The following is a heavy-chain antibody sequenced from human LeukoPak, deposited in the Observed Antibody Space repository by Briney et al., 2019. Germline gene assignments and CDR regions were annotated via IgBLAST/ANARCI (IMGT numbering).Heavy chain of an antibody. D-gene: IGHD5-12*01. V-gene: IGHV3-21*01. CDR2: ISSSSSYI. J-gene: IGHJ3*02. CDR3: ASYLFGYSGYDNFQI. Sequence: GRSLRLSCAASGFTFSSYSMNWVRQAPGKGLEWVSSISSSSSYIYYADSVKGRFTISRDNAKNSLYLQMNSLRAEDTAVYYCASYLFGYSGYDNFQIWGQGTMVTVSS. CDR1: GFTFSSYS.